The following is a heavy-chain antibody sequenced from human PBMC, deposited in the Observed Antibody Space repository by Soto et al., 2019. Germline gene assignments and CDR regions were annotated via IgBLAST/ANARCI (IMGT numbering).Heavy chain of an antibody. Sequence: KPSETLSLTCTISGGSISSSSYYWGWIRQPPGKGLEWIGSIYYSGSTYYNPSLKSRVTISVDTSKNQFSLKLSSVTAADTAVYYCARRPRSYDFWSGYQDWFDPWGQGTLVTVSS. D-gene: IGHD3-3*01. CDR2: IYYSGST. CDR3: ARRPRSYDFWSGYQDWFDP. V-gene: IGHV4-39*01. J-gene: IGHJ5*02. CDR1: GGSISSSSYY.